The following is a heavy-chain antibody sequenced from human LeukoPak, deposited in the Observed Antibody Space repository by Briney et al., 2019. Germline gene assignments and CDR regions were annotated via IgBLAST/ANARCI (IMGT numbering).Heavy chain of an antibody. D-gene: IGHD2-21*02. CDR2: INPNSGGT. CDR1: GYTFTGYY. CDR3: ASGERVVTAIPGYYFDY. Sequence: GASVKVSCKTSGYTFTGYYMHWVRQAPGQGLEWMGWINPNSGGTNYAQKFQGRVTMTRDTSISTAYMELSRLRSDDTAVYYCASGERVVTAIPGYYFDYWGKGTLVTVSS. V-gene: IGHV1-2*02. J-gene: IGHJ4*02.